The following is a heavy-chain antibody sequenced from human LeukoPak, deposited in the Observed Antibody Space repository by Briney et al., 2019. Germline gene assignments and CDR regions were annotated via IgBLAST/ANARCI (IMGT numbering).Heavy chain of an antibody. CDR3: ARDSPTKIGSTTGDWFDP. J-gene: IGHJ5*02. Sequence: ASVKVSCKASGYTFTRYYMHWVRQAPGQGLEWMGIINPSGGSTSYAQKFQGRVTMTRDTSTSTVYMELSSLRSEDTAVYYCARDSPTKIGSTTGDWFDPWGQGTLVTVSS. V-gene: IGHV1-46*01. CDR2: INPSGGST. CDR1: GYTFTRYY. D-gene: IGHD2-2*01.